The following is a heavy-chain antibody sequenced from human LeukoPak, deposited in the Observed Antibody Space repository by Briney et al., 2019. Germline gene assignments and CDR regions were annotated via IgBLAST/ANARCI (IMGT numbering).Heavy chain of an antibody. V-gene: IGHV3-30*02. CDR2: IGYDGNNE. D-gene: IGHD3-22*01. CDR3: VTPGGYYYGGFDY. CDR1: GFTFNSYA. Sequence: PGGSLRLSCAASGFTFNSYAMSWVRQAPGKGLEWLAFIGYDGNNERYVDSVKGRFIISRDNSNNILYLQMNSLRPEDTAVYSCVTPGGYYYGGFDYWGQGALVTVSS. J-gene: IGHJ4*02.